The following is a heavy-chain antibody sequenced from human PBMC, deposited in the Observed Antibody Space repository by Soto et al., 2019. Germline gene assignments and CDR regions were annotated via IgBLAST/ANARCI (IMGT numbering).Heavy chain of an antibody. D-gene: IGHD3-16*01. Sequence: SETLSLTCNVSVGSISNYYWTWIRQSPEKGLEWIGYMYYNGNINYNPSLKSRVTISIDTSKNQFSLTLKSVSAADTAVYYCASGGNWFDPWGQGVLVTVSS. V-gene: IGHV4-59*01. CDR3: ASGGNWFDP. CDR1: VGSISNYY. J-gene: IGHJ5*02. CDR2: MYYNGNI.